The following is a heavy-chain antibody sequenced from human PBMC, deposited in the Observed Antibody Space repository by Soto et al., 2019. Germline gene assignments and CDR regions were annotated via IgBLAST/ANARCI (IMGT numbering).Heavy chain of an antibody. D-gene: IGHD3-16*01. J-gene: IGHJ3*02. CDR1: GGTISSYG. CDR3: TRDADYDYIWVFDRRSLDAFDI. V-gene: IGHV1-69*06. Sequence: QVQLVQSGAEVKKPGSSVKVSCKASGGTISSYGISWVRQAPGQGLEWMGGLIPIFNRANYAQKFQGRVTITAEKTTSTDYMELSSLRSEDTAVYYCTRDADYDYIWVFDRRSLDAFDIWGQGTMVTVSS. CDR2: LIPIFNRA.